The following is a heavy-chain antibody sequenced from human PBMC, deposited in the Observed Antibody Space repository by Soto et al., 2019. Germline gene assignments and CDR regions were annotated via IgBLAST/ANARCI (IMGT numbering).Heavy chain of an antibody. Sequence: SETLSLTCAVSGYSISSGYYWGWIRQPPGKGLEWIGSIYHSGSTYYNPSLKSRVTISVDTSKNQFSLKLSPVTAADTAVYYCARVDDFWSGYYPNWFDPWGQGTPVT. CDR1: GYSISSGYY. D-gene: IGHD3-3*01. CDR2: IYHSGST. CDR3: ARVDDFWSGYYPNWFDP. J-gene: IGHJ5*02. V-gene: IGHV4-38-2*01.